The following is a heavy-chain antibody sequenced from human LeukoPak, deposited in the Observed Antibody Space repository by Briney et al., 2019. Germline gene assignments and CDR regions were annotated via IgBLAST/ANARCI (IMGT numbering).Heavy chain of an antibody. J-gene: IGHJ4*02. D-gene: IGHD1-26*01. Sequence: GGSLRLSCAASGFTFNTYWMHWVRQAPGKGLVWVSRIRSDGSSTSYADSVKGRFTISRDNARNTLYLQMNSLRAEDTAVYYCARSIVGACFDCWGQGTLVTVSS. CDR3: ARSIVGACFDC. CDR2: IRSDGSST. CDR1: GFTFNTYW. V-gene: IGHV3-74*01.